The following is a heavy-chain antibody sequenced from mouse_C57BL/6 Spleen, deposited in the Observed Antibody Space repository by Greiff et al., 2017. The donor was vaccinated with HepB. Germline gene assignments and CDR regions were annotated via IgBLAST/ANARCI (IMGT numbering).Heavy chain of an antibody. D-gene: IGHD2-3*01. CDR1: GYSITSGYD. J-gene: IGHJ2*01. Sequence: EVQVVESGPGMVKPSQSLSLTCTVTGYSITSGYDWHWIRHFPGNKLEWMGYISYSGSTNYNPSLKSRISITHDTSKNHFFLKLNSVTTEDTATYYCARGDDGYFYFDYWGQGTTLTVSS. V-gene: IGHV3-1*01. CDR3: ARGDDGYFYFDY. CDR2: ISYSGST.